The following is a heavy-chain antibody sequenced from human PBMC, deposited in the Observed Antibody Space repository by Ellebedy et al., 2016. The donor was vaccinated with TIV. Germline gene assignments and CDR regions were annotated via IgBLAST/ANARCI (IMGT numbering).Heavy chain of an antibody. V-gene: IGHV1-3*01. J-gene: IGHJ4*02. CDR2: INGGDGYP. D-gene: IGHD3-16*01. Sequence: AASVKVSCKASGYAFTHYGLHWVRQAPGQGLECRAWINGGDGYPKYSWKFQGRVSFTRDTSATTAYMELSSLTSEDTAVYYCARSGDAWGIDFWGQGTLVTVSS. CDR3: ARSGDAWGIDF. CDR1: GYAFTHYG.